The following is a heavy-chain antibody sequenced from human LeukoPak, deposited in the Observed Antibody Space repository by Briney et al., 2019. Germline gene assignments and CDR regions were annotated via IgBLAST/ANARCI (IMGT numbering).Heavy chain of an antibody. Sequence: GGSLRLSCAASGFTFSSYSMNWVRQAPGKGLEWVSSISSSSSYIYYADSVKGRFTISRDNAKNSLYLQMNSLRAEDTAVYYCARALRFLEWLSSVDCWGQGTLVTVSS. CDR2: ISSSSSYI. J-gene: IGHJ4*02. V-gene: IGHV3-21*01. CDR3: ARALRFLEWLSSVDC. CDR1: GFTFSSYS. D-gene: IGHD3-3*01.